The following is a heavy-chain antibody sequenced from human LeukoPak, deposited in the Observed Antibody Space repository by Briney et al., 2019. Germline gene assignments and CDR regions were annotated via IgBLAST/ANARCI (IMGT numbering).Heavy chain of an antibody. CDR1: GFTFSSYA. J-gene: IGHJ4*02. CDR2: ISGSGGST. D-gene: IGHD2-15*01. Sequence: GGSLRLSCATSGFTFSSYAISWVRQAPGKGLECVSAISGSGGSTYYADSLKGRSTISRDNSKDTLYLQMNSLRAEDTAVYYCAKTKLGYYSGGSSYSRHYRLDYWGQGTLVTVSS. CDR3: AKTKLGYYSGGSSYSRHYRLDY. V-gene: IGHV3-23*01.